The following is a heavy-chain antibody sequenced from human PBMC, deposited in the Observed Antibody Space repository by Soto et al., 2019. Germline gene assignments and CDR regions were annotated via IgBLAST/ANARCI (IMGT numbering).Heavy chain of an antibody. V-gene: IGHV3-11*01. Sequence: QVQLVESGGGLVKPGGSLRLSCAASGFSFSDYYMSWIRQAPGKGLEWFSYISSSGSTIYYADSVKGRFTISRDNAKNSLYLQMNSLRAEDTAVYYCARPGYYDSSSYYFPDWYFDLWGRGTLVTVSS. CDR1: GFSFSDYY. CDR2: ISSSGSTI. CDR3: ARPGYYDSSSYYFPDWYFDL. D-gene: IGHD3-22*01. J-gene: IGHJ2*01.